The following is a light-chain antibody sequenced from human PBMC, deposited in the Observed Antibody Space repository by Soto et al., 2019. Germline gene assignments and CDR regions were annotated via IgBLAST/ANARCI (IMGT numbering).Light chain of an antibody. Sequence: QAVVTQEPSLTVSPGGTVTLTCASSTGAVTSGHYANWLQQKPGQAPRALIYSTDTKHSWTPARFSGSLLGGKDALTLSGVRPEDEADYYCLLYYRGAVIFGGGTKLTVL. V-gene: IGLV7-43*01. CDR3: LLYYRGAVI. CDR1: TGAVTSGHY. J-gene: IGLJ2*01. CDR2: STD.